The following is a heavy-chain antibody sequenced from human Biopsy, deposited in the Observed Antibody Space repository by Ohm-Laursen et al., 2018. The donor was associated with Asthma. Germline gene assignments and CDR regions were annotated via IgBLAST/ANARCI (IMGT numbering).Heavy chain of an antibody. CDR1: GSSINIGDYY. J-gene: IGHJ5*02. Sequence: TLSLTCTFSGSSINIGDYYWSWIRQHPVKGLEWIGHIYYSGSTYYNPSLKSRVSLSLDTSKNQFSLILTSVTAADTAVYYCARTTYGHDGFDPWGQGTLVTVSS. CDR3: ARTTYGHDGFDP. CDR2: IYYSGST. D-gene: IGHD4-17*01. V-gene: IGHV4-31*03.